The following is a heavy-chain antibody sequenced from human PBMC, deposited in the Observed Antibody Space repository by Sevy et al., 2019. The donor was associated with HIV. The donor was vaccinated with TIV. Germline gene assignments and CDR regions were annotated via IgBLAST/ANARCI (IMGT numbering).Heavy chain of an antibody. Sequence: SETLSLTCTVSGGSISAYYWSWIRQPPGKPLEYIGYIYYTGSTNYNPSLKSRVTISVDTSKNQFSLKLNSVTAADTAVDCARSPPVRSGDDSLNWFDPWGQGTLVTVSS. CDR1: GGSISAYY. J-gene: IGHJ5*02. V-gene: IGHV4-59*01. CDR3: ARSPPVRSGDDSLNWFDP. CDR2: IYYTGST. D-gene: IGHD5-12*01.